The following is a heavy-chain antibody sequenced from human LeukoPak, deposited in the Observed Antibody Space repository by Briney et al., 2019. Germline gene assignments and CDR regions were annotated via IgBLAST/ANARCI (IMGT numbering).Heavy chain of an antibody. CDR1: GGTFNNYP. Sequence: ASVKVSCKASGGTFNNYPIRWVRQAPGQGLEWMGGIIPIFGTTNYAPKFQGRVTFTADESTSTVYMELSSLRSEDTAVYYCARVGGGSSTWYGWFDPWGQGALVTVSS. CDR2: IIPIFGTT. D-gene: IGHD6-13*01. J-gene: IGHJ5*02. V-gene: IGHV1-69*01. CDR3: ARVGGGSSTWYGWFDP.